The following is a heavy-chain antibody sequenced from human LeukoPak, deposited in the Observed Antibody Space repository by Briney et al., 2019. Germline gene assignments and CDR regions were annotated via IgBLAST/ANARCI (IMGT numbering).Heavy chain of an antibody. J-gene: IGHJ4*02. D-gene: IGHD4-17*01. CDR1: GGSYSSYF. CDR3: ARGTGLRVDY. V-gene: IGHV4-4*07. CDR2: IDTSGST. Sequence: SETLSLTCTVSGGSYSSYFWSLIRQPAAKGLEWIGRIDTSGSTNYNPSLKSRVTMSVDTSKNQFSLKLSSVTAADTAVYYCARGTGLRVDYWGQGTLVTVSS.